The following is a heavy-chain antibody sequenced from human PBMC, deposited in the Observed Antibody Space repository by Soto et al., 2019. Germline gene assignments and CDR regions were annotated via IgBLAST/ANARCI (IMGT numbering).Heavy chain of an antibody. D-gene: IGHD3-22*01. Sequence: QVQLVQSGAEVKKPGASVKVSCKASGYTFTGYGIGWVRQAPGQGLEWMGWISGYNANTNYPQKLQGRITMTTDTSTSTAYMELRSLRSDDTAVYYCARGGYYYDSSGYYPDYWGQGTLVTVSS. V-gene: IGHV1-18*01. CDR1: GYTFTGYG. J-gene: IGHJ4*02. CDR3: ARGGYYYDSSGYYPDY. CDR2: ISGYNANT.